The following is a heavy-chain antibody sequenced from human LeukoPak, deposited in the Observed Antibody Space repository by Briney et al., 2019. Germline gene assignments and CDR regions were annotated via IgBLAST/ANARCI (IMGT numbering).Heavy chain of an antibody. CDR2: IYYSGST. CDR3: ARDNWNYGSSMDV. D-gene: IGHD1-7*01. V-gene: IGHV4-59*01. CDR1: GGSISSYY. J-gene: IGHJ6*02. Sequence: SETLSLTCTVSGGSISSYYWSWIRQPPGKGLEWIGYIYYSGSTNYNPSLKSRVAISVDTSKNQFSLKLSSVTAADTAVYYCARDNWNYGSSMDVWGQGTTVTVSS.